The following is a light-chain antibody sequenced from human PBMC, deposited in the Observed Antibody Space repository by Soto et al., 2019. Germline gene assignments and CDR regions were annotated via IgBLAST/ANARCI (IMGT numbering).Light chain of an antibody. Sequence: QSVLTQPPSASGTPGQRVTISCSGSSSNIGSNYVYWYQQVPGTAPRLLMYRASQRPSGVPDRFSGSKSGTSASLAISGLRSEDEADYYCAAWDATLKGLVFGGGTKLTVL. CDR1: SSNIGSNY. V-gene: IGLV1-47*01. CDR2: RAS. CDR3: AAWDATLKGLV. J-gene: IGLJ2*01.